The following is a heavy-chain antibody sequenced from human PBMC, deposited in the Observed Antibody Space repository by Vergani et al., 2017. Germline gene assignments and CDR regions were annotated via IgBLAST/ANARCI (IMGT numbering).Heavy chain of an antibody. D-gene: IGHD2-21*02. J-gene: IGHJ4*02. CDR2: IYYSGST. V-gene: IGHV4-39*07. Sequence: QLQLQESGPGLVKPSETLSLTCTVSGGSISSSSYYWGWIRQPPGKGLEWIGSIYYSGSTYYNPSLKSRVTISVDTSKNQVSLKLSSVTAADTAVYYCARAAVVVVTASFDYWGQGTLVTVSS. CDR1: GGSISSSSYY. CDR3: ARAAVVVVTASFDY.